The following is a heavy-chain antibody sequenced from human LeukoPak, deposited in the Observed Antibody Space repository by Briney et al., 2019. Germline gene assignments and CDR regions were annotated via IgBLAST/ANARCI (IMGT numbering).Heavy chain of an antibody. D-gene: IGHD2-8*01. CDR1: GGTFSSYA. CDR2: IIPIFGTA. Sequence: SVKVSCKASGGTFSSYAISWVRQAPGQGLEWMGGIIPIFGTANYAQKFQGRVTITADKSMSTAYMELSSLRSEDTAVYYCARVKWYAQYNWFDPWGQGTLVTVSS. J-gene: IGHJ5*02. V-gene: IGHV1-69*06. CDR3: ARVKWYAQYNWFDP.